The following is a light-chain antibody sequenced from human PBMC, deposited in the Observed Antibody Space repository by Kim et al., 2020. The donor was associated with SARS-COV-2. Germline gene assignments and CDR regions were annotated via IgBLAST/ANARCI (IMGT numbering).Light chain of an antibody. J-gene: IGLJ3*02. Sequence: PGKTARITCGGNNIGSKSVHWYQQNPGQAPVLVIYYDSDRPSGIPERFSGSNSGNTATLTTSRVEAGDEADYYCQVWDSSSDHLVFGGGTKLTVL. CDR1: NIGSKS. CDR3: QVWDSSSDHLV. V-gene: IGLV3-21*04. CDR2: YDS.